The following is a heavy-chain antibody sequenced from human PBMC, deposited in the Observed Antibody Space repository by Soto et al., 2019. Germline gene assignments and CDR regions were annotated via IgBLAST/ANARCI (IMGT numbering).Heavy chain of an antibody. CDR1: GYTFTSYD. V-gene: IGHV1-8*01. CDR3: ARLSQQLVWSYYYYYMDV. D-gene: IGHD6-13*01. CDR2: MNPNSGNT. J-gene: IGHJ6*03. Sequence: ASVKVSCKASGYTFTSYDINWVRQATGQGLEWMGWMNPNSGNTGYAQKFQGRVTMTRNTSISTAYMELSSLRSEDTAVYYCARLSQQLVWSYYYYYMDVWGKGTTVTVSS.